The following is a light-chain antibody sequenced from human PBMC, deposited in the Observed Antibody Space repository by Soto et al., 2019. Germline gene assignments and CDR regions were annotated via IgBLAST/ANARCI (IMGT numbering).Light chain of an antibody. V-gene: IGKV3-15*01. CDR2: GAS. Sequence: EIWLTQFPATLSLSPGERATLSCRASQSVSSNLAWYQQKPGQAPRLLIYGASTRATGIPARFSGSGSGTEFTLTVSSLKPEDFAVYYCQQYNNWPPWTFGQGTKVDIK. CDR3: QQYNNWPPWT. CDR1: QSVSSN. J-gene: IGKJ1*01.